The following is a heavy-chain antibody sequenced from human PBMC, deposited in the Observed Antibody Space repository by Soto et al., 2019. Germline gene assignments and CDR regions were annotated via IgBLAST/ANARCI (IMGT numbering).Heavy chain of an antibody. CDR2: ISVYNGNT. CDR1: GYTFTGYY. CDR3: ARSYSYGSYWYFDL. Sequence: ASVKVACKASGYTFTGYYMHWVRQAPGQGLEWMGWISVYNGNTNYAERLQGRVTMTTDTSTSTAYMELWSLRSDGTAMYYCARSYSYGSYWYFDLWGRGTLVTVSS. V-gene: IGHV1-18*04. D-gene: IGHD5-18*01. J-gene: IGHJ2*01.